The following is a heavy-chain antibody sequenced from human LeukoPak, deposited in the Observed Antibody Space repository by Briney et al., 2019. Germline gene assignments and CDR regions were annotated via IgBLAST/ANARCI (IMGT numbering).Heavy chain of an antibody. Sequence: GGSLRLSCAASEFTFDDYTMHWVRQAPGKGLEWVSLISWDGGSTYYADSVKGRFTISRDNSKNSLYLQMNSLRTEDTALYYCAKDIGYSSSSYYMDVWGKGTTVTVSS. CDR2: ISWDGGST. CDR3: AKDIGYSSSSYYMDV. J-gene: IGHJ6*03. V-gene: IGHV3-43*01. D-gene: IGHD6-6*01. CDR1: EFTFDDYT.